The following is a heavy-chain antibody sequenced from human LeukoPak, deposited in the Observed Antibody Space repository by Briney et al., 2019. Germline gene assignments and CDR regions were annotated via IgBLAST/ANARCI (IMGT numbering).Heavy chain of an antibody. V-gene: IGHV3-53*01. CDR2: IYSGGST. J-gene: IGHJ4*02. Sequence: TGGSLRLSCAASGFTVSSNYMGWVRQAPGKGLEWVSVIYSGGSTYYADSVKGRFTISRDNSKNTLYLQMNSLRAEDTAVYYCARGTSGVTRNFDYWGQGTLVTVSS. CDR3: ARGTSGVTRNFDY. D-gene: IGHD3-10*01. CDR1: GFTVSSNY.